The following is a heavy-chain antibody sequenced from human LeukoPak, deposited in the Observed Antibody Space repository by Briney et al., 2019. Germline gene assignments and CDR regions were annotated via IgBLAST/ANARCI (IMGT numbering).Heavy chain of an antibody. J-gene: IGHJ3*02. CDR1: GFTFSIYW. CDR3: AREGFGIAAAGSHHDAFDI. CDR2: IKQDGSEK. Sequence: GGSLRLTCAASGFTFSIYWMSWVRQAPGKGLEWVANIKQDGSEKYYVDSVKGRFTISRDNAKNSLYLQMNSLRAEDTAVYYCAREGFGIAAAGSHHDAFDIWGQGTMVTVSS. D-gene: IGHD6-13*01. V-gene: IGHV3-7*01.